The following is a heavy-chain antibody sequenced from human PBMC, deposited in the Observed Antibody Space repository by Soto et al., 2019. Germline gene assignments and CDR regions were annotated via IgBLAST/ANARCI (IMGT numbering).Heavy chain of an antibody. Sequence: SETLSLTCTVSGGSISSYYWSWIRQPPGKGLEWIGYIYYSGSTNYNPSLKSRVTISVDTSKNQFSLKLSSVTAADTAVYYCARHSYIWGSYLGRYFDYWGQGTLVTVSS. CDR1: GGSISSYY. V-gene: IGHV4-59*08. D-gene: IGHD3-16*02. J-gene: IGHJ4*02. CDR3: ARHSYIWGSYLGRYFDY. CDR2: IYYSGST.